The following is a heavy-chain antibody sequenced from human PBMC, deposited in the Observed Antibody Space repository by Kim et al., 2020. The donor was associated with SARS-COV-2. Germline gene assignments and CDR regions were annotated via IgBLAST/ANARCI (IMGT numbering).Heavy chain of an antibody. V-gene: IGHV4-59*08. CDR3: ARLLAPAWYYYATSGNYFDY. J-gene: IGHJ4*02. Sequence: SETLSLTCTVSGGSISSYYWSWIRQPPGKGLEWIGYIYYSGSTNYNPSLKSRVTISVDTSKNQFSLKLSSVTAADTAVYYCARLLAPAWYYYATSGNYFDYWGQGTLVTVSS. CDR1: GGSISSYY. D-gene: IGHD3-22*01. CDR2: IYYSGST.